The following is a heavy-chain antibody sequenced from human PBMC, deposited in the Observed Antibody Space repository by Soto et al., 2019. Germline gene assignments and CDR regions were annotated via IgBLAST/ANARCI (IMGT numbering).Heavy chain of an antibody. J-gene: IGHJ6*03. CDR2: IGSNGGST. D-gene: IGHD1-1*01. CDR3: ARMGGPNYNWNDVPYYYYYYMDV. CDR1: GFTFSSYA. Sequence: GGSLRLSCAASGFTFSSYAMHWVRQAPGKGLEYVSAIGSNGGSTYYANSVKGRFTISRDNSKNTLYLQMGSLRAEDMAVYYCARMGGPNYNWNDVPYYYYYYMDVWGKGTTVTVSS. V-gene: IGHV3-64*01.